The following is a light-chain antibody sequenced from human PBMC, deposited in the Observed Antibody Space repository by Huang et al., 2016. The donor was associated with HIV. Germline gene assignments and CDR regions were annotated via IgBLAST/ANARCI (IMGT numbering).Light chain of an antibody. CDR2: DAS. CDR1: QSVSSY. Sequence: EIVLTQSPATLAFSPGERATLSCRASQSVSSYLAWYQHKPGQAPRLLIYDASTRATGIPGRFNGSGSGTDFTLTISSLEPEDFAVYYCQQRRNWLTFGGGTKVEIK. J-gene: IGKJ4*01. CDR3: QQRRNWLT. V-gene: IGKV3-11*01.